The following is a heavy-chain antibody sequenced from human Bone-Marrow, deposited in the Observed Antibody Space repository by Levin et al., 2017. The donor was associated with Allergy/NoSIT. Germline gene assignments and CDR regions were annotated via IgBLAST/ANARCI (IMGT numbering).Heavy chain of an antibody. CDR2: ISSRGADT. D-gene: IGHD3-3*01. J-gene: IGHJ4*02. CDR3: ANPASDFWRSYDDYYFDF. V-gene: IGHV3-23*01. CDR1: GFTFSSYG. Sequence: GESLKISCAASGFTFSSYGMSWVRQAPGKGLEWVSTISSRGADTYYADPVRGRFNISRDNSKNTLYLQMNSLRAEDTAVYYCANPASDFWRSYDDYYFDFWGLGTLVTVSS.